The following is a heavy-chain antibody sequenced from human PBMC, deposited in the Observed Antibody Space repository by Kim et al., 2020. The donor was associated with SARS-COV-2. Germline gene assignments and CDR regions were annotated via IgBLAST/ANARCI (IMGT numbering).Heavy chain of an antibody. J-gene: IGHJ5*02. CDR3: ARGPGYSSSWYGARNWFDP. V-gene: IGHV4-34*01. CDR2: INHSGST. CDR1: GGSFSGYY. Sequence: SETLSLTCAVYGGSFSGYYWSWIRQPPGKGLEWIGEINHSGSTNYNPSLKSRVTISVDTSKNQFSLKLSSVTAADTAVYYCARGPGYSSSWYGARNWFDPGGQGRLVTVSS. D-gene: IGHD6-13*01.